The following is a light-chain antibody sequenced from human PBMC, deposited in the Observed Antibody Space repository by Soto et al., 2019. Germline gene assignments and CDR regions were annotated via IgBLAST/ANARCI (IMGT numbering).Light chain of an antibody. V-gene: IGKV1-5*03. CDR2: KAS. CDR1: QTISSW. CDR3: QHYNSYSEA. J-gene: IGKJ1*01. Sequence: DIQMTQSPSTLSVSVGDRVTITCWASQTISSWLAWYQQKTGKAPKLLIYKASTLKSGVPSRLRGSGYGTELTITISSMKNDDFETYYCQHYNSYSEAFGHGTKVDIK.